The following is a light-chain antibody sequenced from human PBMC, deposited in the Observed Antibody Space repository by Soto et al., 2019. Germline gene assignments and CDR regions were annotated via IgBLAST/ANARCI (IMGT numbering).Light chain of an antibody. J-gene: IGKJ2*01. CDR3: QQYNKWPYT. Sequence: EMVMTQSPATLSVSPGERATLSCRASQSVSSNLAWYQQKPGQAPRLLIYGASTRATGIPARFSGSGSGADFTLTISGLQTEDFAVYYCQQYNKWPYTFGQGTKLEIK. CDR2: GAS. V-gene: IGKV3-15*01. CDR1: QSVSSN.